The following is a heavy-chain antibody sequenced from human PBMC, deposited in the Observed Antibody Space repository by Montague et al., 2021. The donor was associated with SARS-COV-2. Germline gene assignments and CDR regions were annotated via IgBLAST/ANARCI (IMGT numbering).Heavy chain of an antibody. CDR3: ARTSASSDY. CDR1: GDSVSSNSAA. CDR2: TYYRSKWYN. Sequence: CAISGDSVSSNSAAWNWIRQSPSSGLDWLGMTYYRSKWYNDYAVSVKSRITINPDTSKNQISLQLNSVTPEGTAVYYCARTSASSDYWGQGTLVTVSS. J-gene: IGHJ4*02. D-gene: IGHD1-26*01. V-gene: IGHV6-1*01.